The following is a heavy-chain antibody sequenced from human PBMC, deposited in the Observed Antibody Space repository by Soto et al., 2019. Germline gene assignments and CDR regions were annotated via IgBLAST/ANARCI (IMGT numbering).Heavy chain of an antibody. CDR1: GGSFRGYY. D-gene: IGHD2-8*01. Sequence: PSETLSLTCAAHGGSFRGYYWGWIRQPPGKGLEGIGAINHSGSTNYNPSLKSRVTISVDTSKNQFSLKLSSVTAADTAVYYCARFMVYARGLKYYYNYMDVWGKGTTVTVSS. J-gene: IGHJ6*03. V-gene: IGHV4-34*01. CDR2: INHSGST. CDR3: ARFMVYARGLKYYYNYMDV.